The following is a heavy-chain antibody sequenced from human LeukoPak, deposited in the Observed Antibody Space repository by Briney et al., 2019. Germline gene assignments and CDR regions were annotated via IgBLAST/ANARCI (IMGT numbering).Heavy chain of an antibody. J-gene: IGHJ4*02. CDR1: GGSISSYY. D-gene: IGHD1-20*01. CDR3: ARLTGPYPGYYFDY. CDR2: IYYSGST. Sequence: PSETLSLTCTVSGGSISSYYWSWIRQPPGKGLEWIGYIYYSGSTNYNPSLKSRVTISVDTSKNQFSLKLSSVTAADTAVYYCARLTGPYPGYYFDYWGQGTLVPVSS. V-gene: IGHV4-59*01.